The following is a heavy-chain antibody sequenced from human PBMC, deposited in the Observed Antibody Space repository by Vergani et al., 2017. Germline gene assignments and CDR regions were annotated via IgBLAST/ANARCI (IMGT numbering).Heavy chain of an antibody. CDR3: ARDRIRGMDV. CDR1: GGSISRYY. J-gene: IGHJ6*02. CDR2: IYYSGST. Sequence: QVQLQESGPGLVKPSETLSLTCTVSGGSISRYYWSWIRQPPGKGLEWIGYIYYSGSTNYNPSLKSRVTISVDTSKNQFSLKLSSVTAADTAVYYCARDRIRGMDVWGQGTTVTVSS. D-gene: IGHD2-21*01. V-gene: IGHV4-59*01.